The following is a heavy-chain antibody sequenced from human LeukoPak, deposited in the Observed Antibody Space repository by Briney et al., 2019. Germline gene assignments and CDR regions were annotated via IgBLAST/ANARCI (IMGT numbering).Heavy chain of an antibody. V-gene: IGHV4-34*01. J-gene: IGHJ3*02. CDR1: GGSFSGYY. CDR3: ARGSGSYGFDAFDI. D-gene: IGHD3-10*01. CDR2: INHSGST. Sequence: SETLSLTCAVYGGSFSGYYWSWIRQPPGKGLEWIGEINHSGSTNYNPSLKSRVTISVDTSKNQFSLKLSSVTAADTAVYYCARGSGSYGFDAFDIWGQGTMVTVSS.